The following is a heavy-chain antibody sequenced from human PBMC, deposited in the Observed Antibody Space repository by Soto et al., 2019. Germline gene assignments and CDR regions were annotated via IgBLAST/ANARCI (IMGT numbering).Heavy chain of an antibody. Sequence: QVQLVQSGAEVKKPGSSVKVSCKASGGTFSSYAISWVRQAPGQGLEWMGGIIPIFGTANYAQKFQGRVTIXXDXSXNTAYMELSSLRSEDTAVYYCARVRARLELRPTLDYWGQGTLVTVSS. V-gene: IGHV1-69*12. CDR1: GGTFSSYA. J-gene: IGHJ4*02. CDR2: IIPIFGTA. CDR3: ARVRARLELRPTLDY. D-gene: IGHD1-7*01.